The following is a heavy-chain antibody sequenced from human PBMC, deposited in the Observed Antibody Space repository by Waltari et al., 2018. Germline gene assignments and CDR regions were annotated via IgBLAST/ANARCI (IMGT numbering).Heavy chain of an antibody. CDR3: TTGGVQQQLXXYYFDN. Sequence: SKTDGGTTDNAAPVKGRFSISRDDSKNTLYLQMNSLKTEDTAVYYXTTGGVQQQLXXYYFDNWGQGTLVTVXS. J-gene: IGHJ4*02. D-gene: IGHD6-13*01. V-gene: IGHV3-15*01. CDR2: SKTDGGTT.